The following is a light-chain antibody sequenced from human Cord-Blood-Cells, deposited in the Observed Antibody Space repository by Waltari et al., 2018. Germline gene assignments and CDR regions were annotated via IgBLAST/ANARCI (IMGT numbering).Light chain of an antibody. Sequence: ALQLTQSTSSLSASAGDRLTITCRASQGISSALAWYQQKPGKAPKLLIYDASSLESGVPSRFSGSGSGTDFTLTISSLQPEDFATYYCQQFNSYPLTFGGGTKVEIK. CDR1: QGISSA. CDR3: QQFNSYPLT. CDR2: DAS. V-gene: IGKV1-13*02. J-gene: IGKJ4*01.